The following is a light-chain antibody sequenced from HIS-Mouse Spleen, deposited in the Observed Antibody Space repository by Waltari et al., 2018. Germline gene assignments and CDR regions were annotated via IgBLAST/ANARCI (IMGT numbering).Light chain of an antibody. J-gene: IGLJ2*01. CDR1: ASPKKS. V-gene: IGLV3-10*01. CDR2: EDS. Sequence: SYELPQPPSVSVSPGQTARPTCLGDASPKKSAYWYQQKSGQAPVLVIYEDSKRPSGIPERFSGSSSGTMATLTISGAQVEDEADYYCYSTDSSGNHRVFGGGTKLTVL. CDR3: YSTDSSGNHRV.